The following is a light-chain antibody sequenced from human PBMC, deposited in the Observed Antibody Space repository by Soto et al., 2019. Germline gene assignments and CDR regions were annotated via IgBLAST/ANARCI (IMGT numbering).Light chain of an antibody. CDR2: AVS. J-gene: IGKJ4*01. V-gene: IGKV1-39*01. CDR3: QQSHRAPLT. Sequence: DVQMTQSPSSLSESVGDRVTITCRASQSISSYLNWYQQKPGRAPRLLIYAVSILQSGVPSRFSGSGSGIDFTLTISGLQPEDFAVYYCQQSHRAPLTFGGGTTVEIK. CDR1: QSISSY.